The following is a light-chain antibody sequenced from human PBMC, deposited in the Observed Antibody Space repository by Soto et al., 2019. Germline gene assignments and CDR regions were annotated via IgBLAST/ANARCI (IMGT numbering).Light chain of an antibody. CDR1: KNDIGVYDF. J-gene: IGLJ1*01. CDR2: EVV. CDR3: KSYAGSNTYV. Sequence: QSVLTQPPSASGSPGQSVTISCTGTKNDIGVYDFVSWYQHHPGKAPRLIIYEVVRRPSGVPDRFSDSKSGNTASLTVSGLQAADEADYFCKSYAGSNTYVFGSGTKVTVL. V-gene: IGLV2-8*01.